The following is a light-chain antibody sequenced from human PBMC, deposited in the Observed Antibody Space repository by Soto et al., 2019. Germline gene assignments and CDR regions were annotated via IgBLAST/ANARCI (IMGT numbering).Light chain of an antibody. CDR2: GAS. V-gene: IGKV3-15*01. J-gene: IGKJ2*01. Sequence: EIVMTQSPATLSVSPGERATLSCRASQSVSSSLAWYQQKPGQAPRLLIYGASTRATGIPARFGGSGSGTDFTPTISSLQSEDFAVYYYQQYNNGPTYTFGQGTKLEIK. CDR1: QSVSSS. CDR3: QQYNNGPTYT.